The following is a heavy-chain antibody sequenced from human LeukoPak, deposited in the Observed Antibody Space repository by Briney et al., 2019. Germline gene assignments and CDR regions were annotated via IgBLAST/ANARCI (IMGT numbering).Heavy chain of an antibody. D-gene: IGHD6-6*01. V-gene: IGHV4-59*01. J-gene: IGHJ6*02. Sequence: SETLSLTCTVSGGSISSYYWSWIRQPPGKGLEWIGYIYYSGSTNYNPSLKSRVTISVDTSKNQLSLKLSSVTAADTAVYYCAREFSYSSSIRYYYYYGMDVWGQGTTVTVSS. CDR3: AREFSYSSSIRYYYYYGMDV. CDR1: GGSISSYY. CDR2: IYYSGST.